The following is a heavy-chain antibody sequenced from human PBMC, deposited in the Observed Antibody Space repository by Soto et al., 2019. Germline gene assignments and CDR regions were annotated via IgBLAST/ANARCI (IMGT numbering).Heavy chain of an antibody. CDR1: GFTFINYA. J-gene: IGHJ5*02. CDR2: IDDSGGNT. CDR3: AKDVYLSATIPCFDT. D-gene: IGHD3-3*01. V-gene: IGHV3-23*01. Sequence: GGSLRLSCEVSGFTFINYAMSWVRQAPGKGLEWVSGIDDSGGNTYYADSMKGRFSISRDNSKNTLYLQMNGLRVEDTAVYYCAKDVYLSATIPCFDTWGQGTLVTVSS.